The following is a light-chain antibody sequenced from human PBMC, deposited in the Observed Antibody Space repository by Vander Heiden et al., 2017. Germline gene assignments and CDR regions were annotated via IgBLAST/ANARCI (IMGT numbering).Light chain of an antibody. V-gene: IGKV4-1*01. CDR1: QSVLYSSNNKNY. CDR2: WAS. Sequence: DIVMTQSPDSLAVSLGERATINCKSSQSVLYSSNNKNYLAWYQHKPGQPPKLLIYWASTRESGVPDRFSGSGSGTDFTLTISSLQAEDVAVYYCQQYDTNPFTFDHGTKVDI. CDR3: QQYDTNPFT. J-gene: IGKJ3*01.